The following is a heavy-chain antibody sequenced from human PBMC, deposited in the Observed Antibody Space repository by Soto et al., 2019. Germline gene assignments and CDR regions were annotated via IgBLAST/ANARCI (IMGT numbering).Heavy chain of an antibody. V-gene: IGHV1-3*01. J-gene: IGHJ4*02. CDR2: INAGNGNT. D-gene: IGHD3-3*01. CDR3: ARSPSTVLRFLDWLLADY. CDR1: GYTFTSYA. Sequence: QVQLVQSGAEVKKPGASVKVSCKASGYTFTSYAMHWVRQAPGQRLEWMGWINAGNGNTKYSQKFQGRVTITRDTSASTAYIELRRLRSEDTALYYCARSPSTVLRFLDWLLADYWGQGPLVTVSS.